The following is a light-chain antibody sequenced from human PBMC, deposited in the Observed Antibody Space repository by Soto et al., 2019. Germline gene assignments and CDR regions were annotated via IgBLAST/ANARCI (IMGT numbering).Light chain of an antibody. CDR2: KAS. V-gene: IGKV1-5*03. J-gene: IGKJ1*01. CDR1: QSISDW. Sequence: DIQMTQSPSTLSASVGDRVTITCRASQSISDWLAWYQQRPGKAPKLLIFKASTLETGVPSRFSGSAFGTEFTLTISSLQPDDIATYYCQQYDNYTWTFGQGTKVEVK. CDR3: QQYDNYTWT.